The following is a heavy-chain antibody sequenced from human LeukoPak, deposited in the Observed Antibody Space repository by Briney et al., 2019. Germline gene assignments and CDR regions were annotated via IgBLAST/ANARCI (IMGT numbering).Heavy chain of an antibody. CDR3: VRDGTPRKFTSGWFHSYWYFDL. V-gene: IGHV3-21*01. CDR1: GFTFNFSG. D-gene: IGHD6-19*01. J-gene: IGHJ2*01. CDR2: ISSSSNYI. Sequence: PGGSLRLSWAASGFTFNFSGMSSVRQTPGNGRGWVSSISSSSNYIYYADSVKGRFTISRDNAKSSLFLQINSPRAEDTAVYYCVRDGTPRKFTSGWFHSYWYFDLWGRGTLVTVSS.